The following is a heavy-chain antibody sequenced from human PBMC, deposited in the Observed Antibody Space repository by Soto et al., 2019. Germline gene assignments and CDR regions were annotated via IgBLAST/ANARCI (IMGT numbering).Heavy chain of an antibody. V-gene: IGHV3-15*01. J-gene: IGHJ4*02. Sequence: EVQLVESGGGVVKPGGSLKLSCAASGYTLSNAWMSWVRQAPGKGLEWVGRIKSKSDGGAADYAAPVKGRFSISRDDSKKTLYLQMNSLKTEVTAVYYCTTGGLHYYSGSYRWYFDNWGQGILVTVSS. CDR2: IKSKSDGGAA. CDR3: TTGGLHYYSGSYRWYFDN. D-gene: IGHD3-10*01. CDR1: GYTLSNAW.